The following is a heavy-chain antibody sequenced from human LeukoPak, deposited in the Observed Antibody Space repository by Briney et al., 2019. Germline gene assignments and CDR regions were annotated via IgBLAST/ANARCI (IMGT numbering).Heavy chain of an antibody. CDR2: INNSGST. V-gene: IGHV4-34*01. D-gene: IGHD4-17*01. J-gene: IGHJ4*02. CDR3: ARGEDYGAHN. Sequence: SETLSLTCAVYGGSFSGYYWSWIRQPPGKGLEWIGEINNSGSTNYNPSLKSRVTISVDTSKNQFSLKLSSVTAADTAVYYCARGEDYGAHNWGQGTLVTVSS. CDR1: GGSFSGYY.